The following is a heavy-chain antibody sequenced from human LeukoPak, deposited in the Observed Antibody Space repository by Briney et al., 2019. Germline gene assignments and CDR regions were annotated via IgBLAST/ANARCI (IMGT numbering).Heavy chain of an antibody. V-gene: IGHV3-7*01. CDR1: GFSFSSYW. CDR3: ARDYDFYCSGSTCYSPRLSDH. CDR2: IKQDGSEK. D-gene: IGHD2-15*01. J-gene: IGHJ4*02. Sequence: TGGSLRLSCAASGFSFSSYWMSWVRQAPGKGLEWVANIKQDGSEKYYVDSVKGRFTISRDNAKNSLYLQMNSLRAEDTAVYYCARDYDFYCSGSTCYSPRLSDHWGQGTLVTVSS.